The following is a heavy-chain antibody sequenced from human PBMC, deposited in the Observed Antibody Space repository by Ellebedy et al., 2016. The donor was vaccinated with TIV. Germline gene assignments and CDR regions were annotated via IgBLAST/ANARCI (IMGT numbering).Heavy chain of an antibody. J-gene: IGHJ6*02. Sequence: AASVKVSCKASGYTFTGYYMHWVRQAPGQRLEWMGRINVGNGNTEYSQKFQGRVTITRDTFASTAYMEVSSLRSEDTAVYYCARARNYYDSSGYYQKSYGMDVWGQGTTVTVSS. CDR3: ARARNYYDSSGYYQKSYGMDV. V-gene: IGHV1-3*01. CDR2: INVGNGNT. D-gene: IGHD3-22*01. CDR1: GYTFTGYY.